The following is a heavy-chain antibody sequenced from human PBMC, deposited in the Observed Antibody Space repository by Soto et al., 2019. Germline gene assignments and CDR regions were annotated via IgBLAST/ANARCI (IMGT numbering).Heavy chain of an antibody. CDR2: ISSSSSYI. V-gene: IGHV3-21*01. D-gene: IGHD1-7*01. CDR1: GFTFSSYS. CDR3: ARRDGHYNWNYYYYYYYGMDV. Sequence: PGGSLRLSCAASGFTFSSYSMNWVRQAPGKGLEWVSSISSSSSYIYYADSVKGRFTISRDNAKNSLYLQMNSLRAEDTAVYYCARRDGHYNWNYYYYYYYGMDVWGQGTTVTVSS. J-gene: IGHJ6*02.